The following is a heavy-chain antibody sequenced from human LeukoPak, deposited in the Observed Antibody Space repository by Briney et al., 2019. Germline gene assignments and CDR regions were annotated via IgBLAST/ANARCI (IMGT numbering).Heavy chain of an antibody. V-gene: IGHV3-30*04. CDR1: GFTFSTYA. J-gene: IGHJ4*02. D-gene: IGHD1-26*01. CDR3: ARSPPDVGATLLNYFDY. CDR2: ISYDGSNK. Sequence: GGSLRLSCAASGFTFSTYAMHWVRQAPGKGLEWVAVISYDGSNKYYADSVKGRFTVSRDNSKNTLYLQMNSLRAEDTAVYYCARSPPDVGATLLNYFDYWGQGTLVTVSS.